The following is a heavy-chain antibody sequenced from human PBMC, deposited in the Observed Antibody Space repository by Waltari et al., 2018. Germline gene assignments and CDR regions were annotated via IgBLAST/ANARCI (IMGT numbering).Heavy chain of an antibody. Sequence: QVQLQQWGAGLLKPSETLSLTCAVSGGSFSGYYFSWIRQPPGKGLEWIGEINHSGRTNYNPSRKSGVTITVDSSETQFTLKLSCMAATDTARYYCARGVYAEPECCYYGMDDWGQGTTVTVSS. V-gene: IGHV4-34*01. CDR2: INHSGRT. J-gene: IGHJ6*02. CDR1: GGSFSGYY. CDR3: ARGVYAEPECCYYGMDD. D-gene: IGHD1-1*01.